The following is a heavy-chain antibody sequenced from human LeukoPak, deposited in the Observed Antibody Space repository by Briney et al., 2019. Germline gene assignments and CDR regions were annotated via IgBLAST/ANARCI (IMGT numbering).Heavy chain of an antibody. CDR1: GGSIRNYY. CDR3: ARDRGSGAPFDY. Sequence: PSETLSLTCTVSGGSIRNYYWSWIRQPPGKGLEWIGYVFYSGSTNYNPSLKSRVTISVDTSKKQFSLQVTSVTAADTAVYYCARDRGSGAPFDYWGQEPLVSVPS. J-gene: IGHJ4*02. D-gene: IGHD4-17*01. V-gene: IGHV4-59*01. CDR2: VFYSGST.